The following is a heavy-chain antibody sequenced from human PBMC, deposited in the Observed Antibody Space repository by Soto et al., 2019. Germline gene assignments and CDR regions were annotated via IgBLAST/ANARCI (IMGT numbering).Heavy chain of an antibody. V-gene: IGHV4-31*03. CDR3: ATDTVEVAAALST. Sequence: QVQLQASDPRRVKPSQTLSHTCTVSGASISSGTHYLSWIPQHTGKGLEWIGYAYYSGSPYYNQPSGCRITISIDTSRHQCSLKLRSVTVADTAVYNCATDTVEVAAALSTWGQGTLVTVSS. D-gene: IGHD2-2*01. J-gene: IGHJ5*02. CDR2: AYYSGSP. CDR1: GASISSGTHY.